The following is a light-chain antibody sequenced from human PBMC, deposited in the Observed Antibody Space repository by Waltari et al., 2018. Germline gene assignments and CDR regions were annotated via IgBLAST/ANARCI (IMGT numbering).Light chain of an antibody. CDR1: QGIRDA. CDR2: DGS. J-gene: IGKJ5*01. CDR3: QQFNNYVIT. V-gene: IGKV1D-13*01. Sequence: AIQLTQSPSSLSASVGDRVTITCRASQGIRDALVWYQQKPGKPPKLLIYDGSTLDRGVPSRFSGSGSRTDFTLTISSLQPEDFASYYCQQFNNYVITFGQGTRRDIK.